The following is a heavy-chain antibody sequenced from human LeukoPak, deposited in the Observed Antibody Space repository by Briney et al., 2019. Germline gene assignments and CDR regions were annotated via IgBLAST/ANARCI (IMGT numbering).Heavy chain of an antibody. D-gene: IGHD6-19*01. V-gene: IGHV3-23*01. CDR2: ISDSGDST. Sequence: PGGSLRLSCAASGFTFSNFGISWVRQAPGKGLEWVPAISDSGDSTYYADSVKGRFTISRDNAKNSLYLQLNSLRAEDTAVYYCARPYSSGWPYFDYWGQGTLVTVSS. CDR3: ARPYSSGWPYFDY. CDR1: GFTFSNFG. J-gene: IGHJ4*02.